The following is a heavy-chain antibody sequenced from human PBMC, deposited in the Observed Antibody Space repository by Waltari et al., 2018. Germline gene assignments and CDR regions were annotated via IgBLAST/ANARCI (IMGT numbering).Heavy chain of an antibody. J-gene: IGHJ4*02. D-gene: IGHD2-21*01. CDR2: ITRSSKYI. CDR1: GVPFRFFT. Sequence: VQLVGSGGGLVKAGGSLSLSWGGSGVPFRFFTLKWARQYPGKGLEWVASITRSSKYIYYADSVKGRFTISRDNGRNSLYLEMNSLRAEDTAVYYCARVGPPYCGGDCYPESYWGQGTLVTVSS. V-gene: IGHV3-21*01. CDR3: ARVGPPYCGGDCYPESY.